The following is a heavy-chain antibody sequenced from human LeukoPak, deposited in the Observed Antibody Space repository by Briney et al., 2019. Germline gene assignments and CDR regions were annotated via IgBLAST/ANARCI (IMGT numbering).Heavy chain of an antibody. Sequence: GGSLRLSCAAPGLTFNNYALTWIRQAPGKGLEWVSSISGRGGNTYYADSVKGRFTISRDNSKNTLYLQMNSLRAEDTAVYYCARDGGRYYYGSGLGLYYYYYGMDVWGQGTTVTVSS. V-gene: IGHV3-23*01. CDR2: ISGRGGNT. CDR1: GLTFNNYA. J-gene: IGHJ6*02. D-gene: IGHD3-10*01. CDR3: ARDGGRYYYGSGLGLYYYYYGMDV.